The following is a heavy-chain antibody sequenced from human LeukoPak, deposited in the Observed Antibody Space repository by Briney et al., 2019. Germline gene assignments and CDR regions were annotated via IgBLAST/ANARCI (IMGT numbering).Heavy chain of an antibody. Sequence: GASVKVSCKASGYTFTSYAMHWVRQAPGQRLEWMGWINAGNGNTKYSQKFQGRVTITRDTSASTAYMELSSLRSEDTAVYYCARPSSGYYNWFDPWGQGTLVTVSS. CDR3: ARPSSGYYNWFDP. J-gene: IGHJ5*02. D-gene: IGHD3-22*01. V-gene: IGHV1-3*01. CDR2: INAGNGNT. CDR1: GYTFTSYA.